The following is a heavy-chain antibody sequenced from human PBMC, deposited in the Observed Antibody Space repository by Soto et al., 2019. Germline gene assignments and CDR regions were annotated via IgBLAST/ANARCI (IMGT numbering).Heavy chain of an antibody. CDR2: IIPIFGTA. CDR1: GGTFSSYA. D-gene: IGHD3-10*01. CDR3: ARDLVESPSYGSRAFDI. Sequence: QVQLVQSGAEVKKPGSSVKVSCKASGGTFSSYAISWVRQAPGQGLEWMGGIIPIFGTANYAQKFQGRVTITAXGYVSXXYMELRRLRSEDTAVYYCARDLVESPSYGSRAFDIWGQGTMVTVSS. J-gene: IGHJ3*02. V-gene: IGHV1-69*12.